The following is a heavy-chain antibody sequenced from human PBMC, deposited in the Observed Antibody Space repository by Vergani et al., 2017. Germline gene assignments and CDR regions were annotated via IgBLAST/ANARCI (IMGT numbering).Heavy chain of an antibody. Sequence: EVQLVESGGGLVKPGGSLRLSCAASGFTFSSYSMNWVRQAPGKGLEWVSSISSSSSYIYYADSVKGRFTISRDNAKNSLYLQMNSLRAEDTAVYYCARDDCSSTSCNYYFDDWGQGTLVTVSS. J-gene: IGHJ4*02. D-gene: IGHD2-2*01. V-gene: IGHV3-21*01. CDR2: ISSSSSYI. CDR3: ARDDCSSTSCNYYFDD. CDR1: GFTFSSYS.